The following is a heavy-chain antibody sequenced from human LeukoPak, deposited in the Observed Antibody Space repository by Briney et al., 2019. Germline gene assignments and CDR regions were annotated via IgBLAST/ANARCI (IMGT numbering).Heavy chain of an antibody. CDR3: AKDSSVDTAMAASRFDY. CDR1: GFTFSNAW. Sequence: PGGSLRLSCAASGFTFSNAWMSWVRQAPGKGLEWVGRIKSKTDGGTTDYAAPVKGRFTIARDDSKNTLYLQMNSLRAEDTAVYYCAKDSSVDTAMAASRFDYWGQGTLVTVSS. CDR2: IKSKTDGGTT. D-gene: IGHD5-18*01. J-gene: IGHJ4*02. V-gene: IGHV3-15*01.